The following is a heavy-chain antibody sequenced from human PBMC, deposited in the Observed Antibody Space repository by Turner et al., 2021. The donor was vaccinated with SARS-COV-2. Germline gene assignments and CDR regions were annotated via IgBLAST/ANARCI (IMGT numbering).Heavy chain of an antibody. V-gene: IGHV4-59*08. D-gene: IGHD1-1*01. Sequence: QVQLQESGPGLVRPSETLSLTCTVSGDSISSKSWSWIRQSPGRGLEWIGYFYKIGSIDYNPTLRSRVTISVDTSKNQLSLNLISMTAADTAVYYCARHQGSTSGYDHGMNVWGQGTAVTVSS. CDR3: ARHQGSTSGYDHGMNV. CDR1: GDSISSKS. CDR2: FYKIGSI. J-gene: IGHJ6*02.